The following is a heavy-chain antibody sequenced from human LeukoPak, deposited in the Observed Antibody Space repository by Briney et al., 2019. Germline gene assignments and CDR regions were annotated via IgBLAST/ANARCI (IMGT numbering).Heavy chain of an antibody. Sequence: SQTPSLTCTVSGGSISSGGYYWSWIRQPPGKGLEWIGYIYHSGSTYYNPSLKSRVTISVDRSKNQFSLKLSSVTAADTAVYYCARGAVEKWLLWPLFDYWGQGTLVTVSS. V-gene: IGHV4-30-2*01. J-gene: IGHJ4*02. D-gene: IGHD3-3*01. CDR1: GGSISSGGYY. CDR2: IYHSGST. CDR3: ARGAVEKWLLWPLFDY.